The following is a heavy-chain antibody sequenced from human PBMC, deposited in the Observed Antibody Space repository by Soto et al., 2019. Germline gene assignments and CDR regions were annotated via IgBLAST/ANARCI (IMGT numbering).Heavy chain of an antibody. D-gene: IGHD6-13*01. J-gene: IGHJ6*02. V-gene: IGHV1-69*01. CDR2: IIHIVGTA. CDR3: ASEGKQHDPLNTISHKTYCYDGMDV. Sequence: QVQLVQSGAEVKKPGSSVKVSCKASGGTFSSYAISWVRQAPGQGLEWMVGIIHIVGTANYAQKFHGRVTITEYEATGTATMELSSLRAEDTAVYYCASEGKQHDPLNTISHKTYCYDGMDVWGQGTTVTVSS. CDR1: GGTFSSYA.